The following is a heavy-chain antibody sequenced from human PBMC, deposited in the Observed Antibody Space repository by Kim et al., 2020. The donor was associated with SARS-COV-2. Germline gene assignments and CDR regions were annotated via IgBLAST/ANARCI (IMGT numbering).Heavy chain of an antibody. CDR2: IYHGGPR. CDR3: ARVLGGAIQT. CDR1: GVPIASTNW. V-gene: IGHV4-4*02. J-gene: IGHJ5*02. Sequence: SETLSLTCNVTGVPIASTNWWIWVRQFPEKRLEWIGEIYHGGPRNYNPSLESRVILAADNSKNQFSLKLTSVAAADTAIYFCARVLGGAIQTWGQGAPVTVSS. D-gene: IGHD2-21*01.